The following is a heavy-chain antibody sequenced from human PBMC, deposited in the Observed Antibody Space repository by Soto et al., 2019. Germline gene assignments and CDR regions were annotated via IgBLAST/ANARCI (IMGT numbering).Heavy chain of an antibody. Sequence: GGSLRLSCAASGFTFSSYAMSWVRQAPGKGLEWVSAISGSGGSTYYADSVKGRFTISRDNSKNTLYLQMNSLRAEDAAVYCGASTYGSGAHYGMDVWGQGTTVTVSS. CDR1: GFTFSSYA. J-gene: IGHJ6*02. CDR3: ASTYGSGAHYGMDV. V-gene: IGHV3-23*01. D-gene: IGHD3-10*01. CDR2: ISGSGGST.